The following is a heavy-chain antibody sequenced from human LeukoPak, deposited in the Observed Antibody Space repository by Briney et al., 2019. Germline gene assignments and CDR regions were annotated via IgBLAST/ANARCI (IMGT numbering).Heavy chain of an antibody. CDR2: INHSGGT. V-gene: IGHV4-34*01. Sequence: SETRSLTCAVYGGSFSGYYWSWIRQPPGKGLEWIGEINHSGGTNYNPSLKSRVTISVDTSKNQFSLELTSVTAADTAVYYCARRNDYGDYEPSDYWGQGTLVTVSS. CDR3: ARRNDYGDYEPSDY. D-gene: IGHD4-17*01. J-gene: IGHJ4*02. CDR1: GGSFSGYY.